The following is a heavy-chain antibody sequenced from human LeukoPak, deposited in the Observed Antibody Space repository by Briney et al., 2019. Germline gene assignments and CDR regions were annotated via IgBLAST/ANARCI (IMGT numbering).Heavy chain of an antibody. CDR3: ARELGTYYYGSGRLNWFDP. Sequence: ASVKVSCTASGSTFTNYGISWVRQAPGQGLEWMGWISAYNGNTNYAQKLQGRVTMTTDTSTSTAYMELRSLRSDDTAVYYCARELGTYYYGSGRLNWFDPWGQGTLVTLSS. V-gene: IGHV1-18*01. CDR1: GSTFTNYG. D-gene: IGHD3-10*01. J-gene: IGHJ5*02. CDR2: ISAYNGNT.